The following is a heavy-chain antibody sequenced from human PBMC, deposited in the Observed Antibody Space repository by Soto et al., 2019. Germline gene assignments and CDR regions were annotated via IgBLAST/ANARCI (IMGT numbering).Heavy chain of an antibody. CDR1: GYTFTSYG. J-gene: IGHJ5*02. V-gene: IGHV1-18*01. CDR2: ISAYNGNT. D-gene: IGHD4-17*01. Sequence: ASVKVSCKASGYTFTSYGISWVRQAPGQGLEWMGWISAYNGNTNYAQKLQGRVTMTTDTSTSTAYMELRSLRSDDTAVYYCARDLHPDYGDYHRSNWFDPWGQGTLVNVSS. CDR3: ARDLHPDYGDYHRSNWFDP.